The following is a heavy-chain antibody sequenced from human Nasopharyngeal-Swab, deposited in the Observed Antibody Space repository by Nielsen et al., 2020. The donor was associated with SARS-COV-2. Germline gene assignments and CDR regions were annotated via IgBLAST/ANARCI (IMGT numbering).Heavy chain of an antibody. Sequence: GESLKISCAASGFTFSSYAMSWVRQAPGKGLEWVSAISGSGGSTYYADSVKGRFTISRDNSKNTLYLQMNSLRAEDTAVYYCAKDRWPYGSGSYSFDYWGQGTLVTVSS. D-gene: IGHD3-10*01. V-gene: IGHV3-23*01. CDR1: GFTFSSYA. J-gene: IGHJ4*02. CDR3: AKDRWPYGSGSYSFDY. CDR2: ISGSGGST.